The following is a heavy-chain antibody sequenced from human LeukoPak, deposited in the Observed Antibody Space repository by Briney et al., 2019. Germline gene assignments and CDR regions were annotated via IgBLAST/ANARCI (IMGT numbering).Heavy chain of an antibody. V-gene: IGHV1-18*01. J-gene: IGHJ4*02. Sequence: ASVKVSCKASGYTFTSYGISWVRQAPGQGLEWMGWISAYNGNTNYAQKFQGRVTMTRDTSTSTVYMELSSLRSEDTAVYYCARSRHYSYTFDYWGQGTLVTVSS. CDR2: ISAYNGNT. D-gene: IGHD5-18*01. CDR1: GYTFTSYG. CDR3: ARSRHYSYTFDY.